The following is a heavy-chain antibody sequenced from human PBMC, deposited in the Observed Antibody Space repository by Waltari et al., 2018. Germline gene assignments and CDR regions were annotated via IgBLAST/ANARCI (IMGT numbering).Heavy chain of an antibody. CDR2: IRYDASDI. Sequence: QVHLVESGGGVVQPGGSLRLSCAASGSHFSGSGRHWVRQAPGKGLEWVAFIRYDASDIYYRDSVKGRFTISRDNSKNTLFLQMSSLRAEDTAVYYCAKVGVGLTTWYAFDIWGQGTMVTVSS. CDR3: AKVGVGLTTWYAFDI. CDR1: GSHFSGSG. J-gene: IGHJ3*02. D-gene: IGHD1-1*01. V-gene: IGHV3-30*02.